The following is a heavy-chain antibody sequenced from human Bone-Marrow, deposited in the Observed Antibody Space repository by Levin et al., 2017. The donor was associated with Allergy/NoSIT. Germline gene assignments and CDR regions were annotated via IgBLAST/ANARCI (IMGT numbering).Heavy chain of an antibody. Sequence: GESLTLSCAVSGFTVSSHYMSWVRQAPGKGLEWVSIIYHSGGTYYADSVKGRFTISRDSSKNTLSLQMNSLRVEDTAMYYCARDPEGISAPPTTFWGQGTLVSVSS. CDR1: GFTVSSHY. D-gene: IGHD6-13*01. CDR3: ARDPEGISAPPTTF. V-gene: IGHV3-66*03. J-gene: IGHJ4*02. CDR2: IYHSGGT.